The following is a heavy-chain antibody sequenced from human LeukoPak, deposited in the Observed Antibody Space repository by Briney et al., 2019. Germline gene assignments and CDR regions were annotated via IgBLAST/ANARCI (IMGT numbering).Heavy chain of an antibody. CDR2: FDPEDFKT. CDR3: ATSDGDYLQIRGNAFDL. Sequence: GASVKVSCKISGQTLNEVSMHWMRQAPGKGLEWMGGFDPEDFKTIYAHKFQGRVTMTEDTSTDTAYMELRSPRSEDTALYYCATSDGDYLQIRGNAFDLWGQGTMVTVSS. CDR1: GQTLNEVS. V-gene: IGHV1-24*01. D-gene: IGHD4-17*01. J-gene: IGHJ3*01.